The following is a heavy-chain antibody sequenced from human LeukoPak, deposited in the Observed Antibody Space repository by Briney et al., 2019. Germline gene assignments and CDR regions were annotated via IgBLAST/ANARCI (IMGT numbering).Heavy chain of an antibody. D-gene: IGHD6-13*01. V-gene: IGHV1-69*13. CDR2: IIPIFGTA. J-gene: IGHJ6*04. Sequence: SVKDSCKASGGTFSSYAISWVRQAPGQGLEWMGGIIPIFGTANYAQKFQGRVTITADESTSTAYMELSSLRSEDTAVYYCARPSARGAAAGTSLYYYGMDVWGKGTTVTVSS. CDR3: ARPSARGAAAGTSLYYYGMDV. CDR1: GGTFSSYA.